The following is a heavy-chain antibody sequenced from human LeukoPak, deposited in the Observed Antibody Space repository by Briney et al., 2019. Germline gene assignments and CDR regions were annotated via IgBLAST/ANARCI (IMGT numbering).Heavy chain of an antibody. CDR3: AKDLSKQWLATYYFDY. D-gene: IGHD6-19*01. CDR2: IWYDGSNK. V-gene: IGHV3-33*06. Sequence: PGRSLRLSCAASGFTFSSYGMHWVRQAPGKGLEGVAVIWYDGSNKYYADSVKGRFTISRDNSKNTLYLQMNSLRAEGTAVYSCAKDLSKQWLATYYFDYWGQGSLVIASS. J-gene: IGHJ4*02. CDR1: GFTFSSYG.